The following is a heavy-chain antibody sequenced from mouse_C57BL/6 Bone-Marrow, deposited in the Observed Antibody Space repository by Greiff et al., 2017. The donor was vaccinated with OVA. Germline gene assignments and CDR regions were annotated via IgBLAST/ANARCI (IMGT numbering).Heavy chain of an antibody. J-gene: IGHJ1*03. D-gene: IGHD2-3*01. Sequence: DVLLVESGGDLVKPGGSLKLSCAASGFTFSSYGMSWVRQTPDKRLEWVATISSGGSYTYYPDSGKGRITISRDNAKNTLYLQMSSLKSEDTAMYYCARTVWLLRGDWYFDVWGTGTTVTVSA. CDR2: ISSGGSYT. CDR3: ARTVWLLRGDWYFDV. CDR1: GFTFSSYG. V-gene: IGHV5-6*01.